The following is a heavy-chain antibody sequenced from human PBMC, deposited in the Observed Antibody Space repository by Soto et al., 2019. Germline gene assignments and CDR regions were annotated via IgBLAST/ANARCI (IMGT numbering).Heavy chain of an antibody. CDR1: GGTFSSYA. D-gene: IGHD2-15*01. CDR3: ARHYCSGGSCYAIDY. J-gene: IGHJ4*02. Sequence: SVKVSCKSSGGTFSSYAISWVRQAPGQGLEWMGGVIPIFGTANYAQKFQGRVTITADESTSTAYMELSSLRSEDTAMYYCARHYCSGGSCYAIDYWDQGTLVTVSS. CDR2: VIPIFGTA. V-gene: IGHV1-69*13.